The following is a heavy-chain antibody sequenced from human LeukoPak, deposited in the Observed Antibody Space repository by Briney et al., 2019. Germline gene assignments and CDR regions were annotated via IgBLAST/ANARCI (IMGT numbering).Heavy chain of an antibody. D-gene: IGHD2-2*01. CDR2: MNPNSGNT. CDR1: GYTFTNYD. CDR3: VNIVVVPAAIPPN. Sequence: ASVKVSCKTSGYTFTNYDINWVRQATGQGLEWMGWMNPNSGNTGYAQKFQGRVTITRDTSISTAYMELSRLRSDDTAVYYCVNIVVVPAAIPPNWGQGTLVTVSS. J-gene: IGHJ4*02. V-gene: IGHV1-8*03.